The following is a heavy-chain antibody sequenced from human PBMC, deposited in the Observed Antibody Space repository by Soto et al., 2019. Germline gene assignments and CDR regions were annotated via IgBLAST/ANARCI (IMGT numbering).Heavy chain of an antibody. CDR2: INPNSGGI. D-gene: IGHD2-8*02. CDR3: ARAPQKSYSTVREFDY. Sequence: QVQLVQSGAEVKKPGASVKVSCKASGYTFTDYYIHWVRQAPGQRLEWMGWINPNSGGINYAQKFQGWVTMTRDTSITTAYMELSRLRSDATAVYYCARAPQKSYSTVREFDYWGQGTLVTISS. CDR1: GYTFTDYY. J-gene: IGHJ4*02. V-gene: IGHV1-2*04.